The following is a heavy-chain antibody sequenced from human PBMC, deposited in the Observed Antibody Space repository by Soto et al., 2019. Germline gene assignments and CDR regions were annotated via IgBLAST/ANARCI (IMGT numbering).Heavy chain of an antibody. D-gene: IGHD6-13*01. V-gene: IGHV3-15*07. J-gene: IGHJ6*02. CDR2: IKSKTDGGTT. Sequence: GGSLRLSCAASGFTFSNAWMNWVRQAPGKGLEWVGRIKSKTDGGTTDYAAPVKGRFTISRDDSKNTLYLQMNSLKTEDTAVYYCTTVETSAAGPMAHYYYGMDVWGQGTTVTVSS. CDR1: GFTFSNAW. CDR3: TTVETSAAGPMAHYYYGMDV.